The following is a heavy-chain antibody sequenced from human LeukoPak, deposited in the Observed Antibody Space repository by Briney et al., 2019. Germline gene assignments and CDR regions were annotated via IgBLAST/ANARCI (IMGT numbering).Heavy chain of an antibody. CDR3: VRSRGYSDC. Sequence: PGGSLRLSCAASGFTFSSSWMHWVRQVPGKGLVWVSRTNNDGSTVYADSVKGRFTISRDSAKNTLYLQMNSLRADDTAVYYCVRSRGYSDCWGQGTLVTVSS. J-gene: IGHJ4*02. CDR2: TNNDGST. V-gene: IGHV3-74*01. CDR1: GFTFSSSW.